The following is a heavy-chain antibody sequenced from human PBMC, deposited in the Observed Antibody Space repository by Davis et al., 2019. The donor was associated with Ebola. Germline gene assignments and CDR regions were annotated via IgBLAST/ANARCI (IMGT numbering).Heavy chain of an antibody. CDR3: ARRARGTVTRKEHWYFDL. J-gene: IGHJ2*01. V-gene: IGHV3-48*01. D-gene: IGHD4-17*01. CDR2: ISSSGSTI. CDR1: GFTFSGSA. Sequence: GESLKISCAASGFTFSGSAMHWVRQAPGKGLEWVSYISSSGSTIYYADSVKGRFTISRDNSKNTLYLQMNSLRAEDTAVYYCARRARGTVTRKEHWYFDLWGRGTLVTVSS.